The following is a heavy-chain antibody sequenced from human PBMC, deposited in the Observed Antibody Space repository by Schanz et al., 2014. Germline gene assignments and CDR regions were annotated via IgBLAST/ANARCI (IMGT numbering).Heavy chain of an antibody. CDR3: ARGQRRTIGRPFGP. J-gene: IGHJ5*02. Sequence: QVRLVQSGAEVKKPGASVKVSCKASGYTFSNDDINWVRQAIGQGPEWMGWMQPDSGKTHYAEKFQGRVAMTRDVSISTAYMELSSLASEDTAVYYCARGQRRTIGRPFGPWGQGTLVTVSS. D-gene: IGHD6-25*01. V-gene: IGHV1-8*01. CDR2: MQPDSGKT. CDR1: GYTFSNDD.